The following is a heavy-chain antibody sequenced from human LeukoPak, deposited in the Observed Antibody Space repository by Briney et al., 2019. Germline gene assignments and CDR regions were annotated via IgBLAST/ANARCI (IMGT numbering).Heavy chain of an antibody. J-gene: IGHJ4*02. CDR1: GGSIRRSSYY. Sequence: SETLSLTCTVSGGSIRRSSYYWGWIRQPPGNGLEWIGSIYYSGSTSYNPSLKSRVTISVDTSKNQFSLKLSSVTAADTAVYYCATTTIRLGYWGQGTLVTVSS. CDR2: IYYSGST. V-gene: IGHV4-39*07. CDR3: ATTTIRLGY. D-gene: IGHD1-26*01.